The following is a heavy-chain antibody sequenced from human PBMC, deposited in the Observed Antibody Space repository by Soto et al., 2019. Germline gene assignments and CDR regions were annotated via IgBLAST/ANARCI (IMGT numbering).Heavy chain of an antibody. CDR2: IYYSGTT. D-gene: IGHD3-22*01. Sequence: SETLSLTCTVSGDSISSGNYYWSWIRQPPGKGLEWIGYIYYSGTTYYNQSLKSRGTILVDTSKNQFSLQLSPVNAAETAEYYCARTVRVRSGYLESWGQATLVTVGS. CDR3: ARTVRVRSGYLES. V-gene: IGHV4-30-4*01. J-gene: IGHJ4*02. CDR1: GDSISSGNYY.